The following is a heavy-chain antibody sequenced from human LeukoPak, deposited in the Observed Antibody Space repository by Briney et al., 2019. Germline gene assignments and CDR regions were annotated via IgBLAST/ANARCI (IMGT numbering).Heavy chain of an antibody. V-gene: IGHV4-39*07. CDR1: GGSISSSSYY. CDR2: IYYSGST. Sequence: SETLSLTCTVSGGSISSSSYYWGWIRQPPGKGLEWIGSIYYSGSTYYNPSLKSRVTISVDTSKNQFSLKLSSVTAADSAVYYCARGAAPCFDYWGQGTLVTVSS. J-gene: IGHJ4*02. D-gene: IGHD2-15*01. CDR3: ARGAAPCFDY.